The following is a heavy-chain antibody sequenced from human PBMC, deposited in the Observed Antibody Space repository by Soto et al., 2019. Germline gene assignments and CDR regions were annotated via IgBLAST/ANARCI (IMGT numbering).Heavy chain of an antibody. CDR3: ARDCARHCSRTWCDPCYLDY. D-gene: IGHD2-2*01. Sequence: SETLSLTWTVSGGSISSYYWRWIRQPPGKGLEWIGYIYYSGSTNYNPSLKSRVTISVDTSKNQFSLKLRSVTATDTAVYYCARDCARHCSRTWCDPCYLDYWGQGPLVTVSS. CDR1: GGSISSYY. CDR2: IYYSGST. V-gene: IGHV4-59*01. J-gene: IGHJ4*02.